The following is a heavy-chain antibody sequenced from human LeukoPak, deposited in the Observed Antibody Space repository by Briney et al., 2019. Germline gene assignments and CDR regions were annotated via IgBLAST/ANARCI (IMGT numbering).Heavy chain of an antibody. Sequence: PSETLSLTCAVYGGSFSGYYWSWIRQPPGKGLEWIGEINHSGSTNYNPSLKSRITISVDTSKNQFSLKLSSVTAADTAVYYCASEMATINAFDIWGQGTMVTVSS. CDR2: INHSGST. D-gene: IGHD5-24*01. CDR3: ASEMATINAFDI. V-gene: IGHV4-34*01. CDR1: GGSFSGYY. J-gene: IGHJ3*02.